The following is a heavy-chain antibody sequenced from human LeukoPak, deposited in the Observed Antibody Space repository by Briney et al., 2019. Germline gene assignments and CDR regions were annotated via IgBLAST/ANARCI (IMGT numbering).Heavy chain of an antibody. CDR1: GFTFSSFS. CDR2: ISTSGSYI. J-gene: IGHJ4*02. Sequence: GGSLRLSCAASGFTFSSFSMNWVRQAPGKGLEWVSSISTSGSYIFYADSVKGRFTISRDNAGNSLYLQMNSLRADDTAVYYCARSIQLWEPFDYWGQGTLVTVSS. CDR3: ARSIQLWEPFDY. D-gene: IGHD5-18*01. V-gene: IGHV3-21*06.